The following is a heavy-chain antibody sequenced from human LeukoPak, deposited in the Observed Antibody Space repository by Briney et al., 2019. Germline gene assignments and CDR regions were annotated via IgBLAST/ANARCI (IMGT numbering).Heavy chain of an antibody. J-gene: IGHJ5*02. CDR1: GFSFSGYW. D-gene: IGHD1-26*01. CDR2: IIGDVSFT. V-gene: IGHV3-74*01. CDR3: TRDPGRSWFDP. Sequence: PGGSLRLSCAASGFSFSGYWMHWVRQAPGKGLVWVSRIIGDVSFTNYADSVKGRFTISRDNAKDTLYLPLNSLRAEDTGVYYCTRDPGRSWFDPWGQGTLVTVSS.